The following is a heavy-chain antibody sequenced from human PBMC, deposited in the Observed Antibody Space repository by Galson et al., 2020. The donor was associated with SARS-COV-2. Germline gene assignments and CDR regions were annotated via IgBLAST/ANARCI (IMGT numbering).Heavy chain of an antibody. Sequence: SQASETLSLTCAVYGGSFSGYYWSWIRQPPGKGLEWIGEINHSGSTNYNPSLKSRVTISVDTSKNQFSLKLSSVTAADTAVYYCARGRRQWLVYPHYYYYGMDVWGQGTTVTVSS. CDR1: GGSFSGYY. CDR2: INHSGST. J-gene: IGHJ6*02. D-gene: IGHD6-19*01. V-gene: IGHV4-34*01. CDR3: ARGRRQWLVYPHYYYYGMDV.